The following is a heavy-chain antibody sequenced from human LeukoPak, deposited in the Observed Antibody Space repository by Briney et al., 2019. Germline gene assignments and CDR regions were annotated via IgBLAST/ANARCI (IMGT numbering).Heavy chain of an antibody. CDR1: GFTFSSYS. Sequence: PGGSLRLSCAASGFTFSSYSMNWVRQAPGKGLEWVSSISSSSSYIYYADSVKGRFIISRDNAKNSLYLQVNSLRAEDTALYYCARNFGGGDSSGPYYWGQGTLVTVSS. V-gene: IGHV3-21*04. D-gene: IGHD3-22*01. J-gene: IGHJ4*02. CDR2: ISSSSSYI. CDR3: ARNFGGGDSSGPYY.